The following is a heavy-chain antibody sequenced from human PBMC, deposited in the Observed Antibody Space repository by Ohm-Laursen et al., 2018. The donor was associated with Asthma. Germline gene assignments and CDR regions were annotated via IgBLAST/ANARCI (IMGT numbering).Heavy chain of an antibody. Sequence: GASVKVSCKASGYTFTGYYMHWARQAPGQGLEWMGWISGYNGKTNFAQKVQGRVTMTTDTSTSTAYMELRSLRSDDTAVYYCARHPPSYGDYDYWGQGTLVTVSS. J-gene: IGHJ4*02. CDR2: ISGYNGKT. CDR1: GYTFTGYY. V-gene: IGHV1-18*04. CDR3: ARHPPSYGDYDY. D-gene: IGHD4-17*01.